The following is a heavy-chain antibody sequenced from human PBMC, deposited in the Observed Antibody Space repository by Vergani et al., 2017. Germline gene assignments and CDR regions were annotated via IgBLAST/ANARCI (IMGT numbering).Heavy chain of an antibody. Sequence: QVQLVESGGGVVQPGRSLRLSCAASGFTFNQYGMHWVRQAPGKGLEWVAVTWYDGNNKQYADSVKGRFTISRDNSKSTMYLQMNSLRDEDTAVYYCARETDTGSSVSYNYYAMDVWGQGTTVSVSS. J-gene: IGHJ6*02. D-gene: IGHD3-9*01. CDR2: TWYDGNNK. CDR1: GFTFNQYG. CDR3: ARETDTGSSVSYNYYAMDV. V-gene: IGHV3-33*01.